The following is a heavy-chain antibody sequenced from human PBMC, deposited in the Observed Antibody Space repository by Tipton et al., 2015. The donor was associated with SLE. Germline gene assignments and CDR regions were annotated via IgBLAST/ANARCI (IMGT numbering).Heavy chain of an antibody. D-gene: IGHD3-3*01. CDR3: AIEFRFSQPPFDL. Sequence: LRLSCTVSGATLRSSTDWWGWIRQPPGKGLEWIGIIYNSGSTYYNPALTSRVTISVDTSKNQFSVTLTSVTDADTAVYFCAIEFRFSQPPFDLWGRGTLVTVSS. V-gene: IGHV4-39*01. CDR2: IYNSGST. J-gene: IGHJ2*01. CDR1: GATLRSSTDW.